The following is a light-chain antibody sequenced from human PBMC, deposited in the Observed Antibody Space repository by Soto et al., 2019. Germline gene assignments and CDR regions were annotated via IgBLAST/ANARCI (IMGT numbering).Light chain of an antibody. Sequence: QSALTQPASVSGSPGQSITISCTATGRDVGSYNLVSWYQQHPGKAPKLMIYEGSKRPSGVSNRFSGSKSGNTASLTISGLQAEDEADYYCCSYAGSSTLYVFGPGTKLTVL. CDR1: GRDVGSYNL. CDR2: EGS. J-gene: IGLJ1*01. CDR3: CSYAGSSTLYV. V-gene: IGLV2-23*01.